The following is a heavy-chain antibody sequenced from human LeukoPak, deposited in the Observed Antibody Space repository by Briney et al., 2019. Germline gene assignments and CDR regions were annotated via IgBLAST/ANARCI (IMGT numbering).Heavy chain of an antibody. D-gene: IGHD5-18*01. CDR2: IWSDGSDK. CDR1: GFTFSSYG. J-gene: IGHJ4*02. CDR3: ARTLGGYNYGPYDS. V-gene: IGHV3-33*01. Sequence: PGRSLRLSCAASGFTFSSYGFHWVRQAPGKGLDWVGVIWSDGSDKYYSDSVRGRFTISRDNSDDTLYLQMDSLRAEDTAVYFCARTLGGYNYGPYDSWGQGTLVSVSS.